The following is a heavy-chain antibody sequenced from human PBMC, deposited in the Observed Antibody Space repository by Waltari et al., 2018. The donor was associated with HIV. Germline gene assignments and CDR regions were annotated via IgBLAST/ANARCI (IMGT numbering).Heavy chain of an antibody. CDR1: GHTFTSYA. CDR2: INTANGNT. Sequence: GASVTISCKTSGHTFTSYAIHWVRQAPGQRLEWMGWINTANGNTEYSQTFQGRVTMTWDTSAGTVYMDLRSLRSEDTALYYCARGGWELYWGQGTLVTVSS. D-gene: IGHD1-26*01. J-gene: IGHJ4*02. V-gene: IGHV1-3*04. CDR3: ARGGWELY.